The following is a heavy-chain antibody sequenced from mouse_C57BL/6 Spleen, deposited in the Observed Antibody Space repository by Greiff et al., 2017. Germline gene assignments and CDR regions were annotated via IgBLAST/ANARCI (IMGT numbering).Heavy chain of an antibody. CDR3: ARSFPLYGSSYWYFDV. Sequence: VQLQQSGAELVKPGASVKISSKASGYAFSSYWMNWVKQRPGKGLEWIGQIYPGDGDTNYNGKFKGKATLTADKSSSTAYMQLSSLTSEDSAVYFCARSFPLYGSSYWYFDVWGTGTTVTVSS. CDR1: GYAFSSYW. D-gene: IGHD1-1*01. J-gene: IGHJ1*03. CDR2: IYPGDGDT. V-gene: IGHV1-80*01.